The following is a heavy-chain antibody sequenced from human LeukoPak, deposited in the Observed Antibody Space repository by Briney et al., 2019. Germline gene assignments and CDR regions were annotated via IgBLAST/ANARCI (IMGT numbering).Heavy chain of an antibody. V-gene: IGHV4-39*07. CDR2: IFYSGST. D-gene: IGHD2/OR15-2a*01. CDR1: GGSISSSSYY. Sequence: SETLSLTCTVSGGSISSSSYYWGWIRQPPWKGLEWIGSIFYSGSTYYNPSLKSRVTISVDTSKNQFSLRLSSVTAADTAVYSCARYYRPAYYFDYWGQGTLVTVSS. J-gene: IGHJ4*02. CDR3: ARYYRPAYYFDY.